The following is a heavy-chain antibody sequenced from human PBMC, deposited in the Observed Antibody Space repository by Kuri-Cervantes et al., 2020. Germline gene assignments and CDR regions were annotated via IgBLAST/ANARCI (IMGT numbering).Heavy chain of an antibody. CDR1: GFTFDDYA. D-gene: IGHD3-16*02. CDR3: AKFILGAFDI. CDR2: ISWNSGSI. J-gene: IGHJ3*02. V-gene: IGHV3-9*01. Sequence: SLKISCAASGFTFDDYAMHWVRPAPGKGLEWVSGISWNSGSIGYADSVKGRFTITRDNAKNSLYLQMNSLRAEDTALYYCAKFILGAFDIWGQGTMVTVSS.